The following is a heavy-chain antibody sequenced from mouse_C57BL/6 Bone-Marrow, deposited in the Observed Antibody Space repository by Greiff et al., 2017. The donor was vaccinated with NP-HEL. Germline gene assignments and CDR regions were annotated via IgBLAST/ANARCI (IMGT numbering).Heavy chain of an antibody. V-gene: IGHV1-64*01. CDR1: GYTFTSYW. Sequence: QVQLQQPGAELVKPGASVKLSCKASGYTFTSYWMHWVKQRPGQGLEWIGMIHPNSGSTNYNEKFKSKATLTVDKSSSTAYMQLSSLTSEDSAVYDCARRDGYYAMDYWGQGTSVTVSS. CDR2: IHPNSGST. D-gene: IGHD2-3*01. CDR3: ARRDGYYAMDY. J-gene: IGHJ4*01.